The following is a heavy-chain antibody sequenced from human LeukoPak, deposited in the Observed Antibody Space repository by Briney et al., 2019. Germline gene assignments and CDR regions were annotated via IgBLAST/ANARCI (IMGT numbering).Heavy chain of an antibody. CDR2: IKQDGSET. J-gene: IGHJ4*02. Sequence: PGGSLRLSCAASGLTFSSYWMSWVRQAPGRGLEWVANIKQDGSETYYVDSVEGRFTISRDNAKNSLYLQMNSLRAEDTAVYYCARVYSHTITMVRGVIGGWGQGTVVTVSS. CDR3: ARVYSHTITMVRGVIGG. CDR1: GLTFSSYW. D-gene: IGHD3-10*01. V-gene: IGHV3-7*03.